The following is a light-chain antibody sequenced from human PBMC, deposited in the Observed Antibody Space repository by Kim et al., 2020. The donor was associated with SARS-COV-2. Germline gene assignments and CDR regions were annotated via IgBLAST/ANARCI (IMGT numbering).Light chain of an antibody. J-gene: IGLJ1*01. CDR3: CSYAGGGKYV. CDR1: STDVGTYNL. CDR2: EVT. V-gene: IGLV2-23*02. Sequence: GQSITISCTGTSTDVGTYNLVSWYQQHPGTAPKLIIFEVTKWPSGVSNRFSGSKSGNTASLTVSGLQADDEADYFCCSYAGGGKYVFGSGTKVT.